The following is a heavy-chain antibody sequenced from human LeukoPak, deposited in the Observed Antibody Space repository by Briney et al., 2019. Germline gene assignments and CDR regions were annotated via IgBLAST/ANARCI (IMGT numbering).Heavy chain of an antibody. D-gene: IGHD2-8*01. CDR1: GFTFSNYE. J-gene: IGHJ5*02. CDR2: ISSSGRNI. V-gene: IGHV3-48*03. CDR3: AKAINIVPPGNWFDP. Sequence: GGSLRLSCAASGFTFSNYEFNWVRQAPGKGLEWVSYISSSGRNIYYADSVKGRFTISRDNAKNSLYLQMNSLRAEDTAVYYCAKAINIVPPGNWFDPWGQGTLVTVSS.